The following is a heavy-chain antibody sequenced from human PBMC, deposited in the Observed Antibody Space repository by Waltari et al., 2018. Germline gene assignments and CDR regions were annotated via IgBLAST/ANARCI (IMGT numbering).Heavy chain of an antibody. J-gene: IGHJ4*02. V-gene: IGHV4-39*01. CDR3: SRLDVYRGSSGWVAWDY. CDR2: IQNTGNT. CDR1: VGSIISTHYH. D-gene: IGHD1-26*01. Sequence: QLQLQESGPGQVKPSETLSLTCTVSVGSIISTHYHWGWIRQPPGKRLEWIGNIQNTGNTYYNPSLQRRATISVDTSKNQYSLRLRSVTTADTALYYCSRLDVYRGSSGWVAWDYWGQGTLVTVSS.